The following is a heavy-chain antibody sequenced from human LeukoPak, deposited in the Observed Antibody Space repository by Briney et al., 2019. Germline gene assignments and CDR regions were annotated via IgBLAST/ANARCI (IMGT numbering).Heavy chain of an antibody. D-gene: IGHD3-22*01. V-gene: IGHV3-30*02. CDR1: GFTFSSYA. J-gene: IGHJ3*02. CDR3: AKVPYYYDSSGSRGAFDI. Sequence: GGSLRLSCAASGFTFSSYAMSWVRQAPGKGLEWVAFIRYDGSNKYYADSVKGRFTISRDNSKNTLYLQMNSLRAEDTAVYYCAKVPYYYDSSGSRGAFDIWGQGTMVTVSS. CDR2: IRYDGSNK.